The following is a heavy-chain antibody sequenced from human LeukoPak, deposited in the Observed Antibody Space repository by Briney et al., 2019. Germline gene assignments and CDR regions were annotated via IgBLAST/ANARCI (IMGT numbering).Heavy chain of an antibody. CDR3: ARGSVYFDS. CDR2: ISYTGST. V-gene: IGHV4-61*08. Sequence: PSETLSLTCTVSGGSISSGDYYWSWIRQPPGKGLEWIGYISYTGSTDYNPSLKSRVTISVDMSKNQFSLKVSSVTAADTAVYYCARGSVYFDSWGQGTLVTVSS. J-gene: IGHJ4*02. CDR1: GGSISSGDYY.